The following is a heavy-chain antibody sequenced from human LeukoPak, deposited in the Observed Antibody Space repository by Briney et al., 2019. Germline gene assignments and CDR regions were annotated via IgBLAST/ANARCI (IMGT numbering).Heavy chain of an antibody. J-gene: IGHJ4*02. CDR2: ISGSGGST. CDR3: AKVGHDYGDFYGHYFDY. V-gene: IGHV3-23*01. D-gene: IGHD4-17*01. Sequence: GSLRLSCAASGFTFSYYGMSWVRQAPGKGLEWVSAISGSGGSTYYADSVKGRFTISRDNSKNTLYLQMNSLRAEDTAVYYCAKVGHDYGDFYGHYFDYWGQGTLVTVSS. CDR1: GFTFSYYG.